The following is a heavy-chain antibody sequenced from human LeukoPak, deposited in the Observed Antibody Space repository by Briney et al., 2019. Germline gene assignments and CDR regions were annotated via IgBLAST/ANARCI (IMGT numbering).Heavy chain of an antibody. CDR2: IYYSGST. CDR1: GGSISSSSYY. J-gene: IGHJ6*02. CDR3: ARDSPKSGSDSAYYYYGMDV. D-gene: IGHD5-12*01. Sequence: SETLSLTCTVSGGSISSSSYYWGWIRQPPGKGLEWIGSIYYSGSTYYNPSLKSRVTISVDTSKNQFSLQLSPVTAADTAVYYCARDSPKSGSDSAYYYYGMDVWGQGTTVTVSS. V-gene: IGHV4-39*07.